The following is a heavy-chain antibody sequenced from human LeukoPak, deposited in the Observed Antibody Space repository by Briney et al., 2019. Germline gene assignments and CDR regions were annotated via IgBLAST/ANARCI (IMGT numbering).Heavy chain of an antibody. Sequence: GGSLRLSCAASGFTFSSYSMNWVRQAPGKGLEWVSYISSSSSTIYYADSVKGRFTISRDNAKNSLYLQMNSLRAEDTAVYFCAKDGGGCHDYWGQGTLITVSS. CDR3: AKDGGGCHDY. V-gene: IGHV3-48*04. CDR1: GFTFSSYS. CDR2: ISSSSSTI. D-gene: IGHD3-16*01. J-gene: IGHJ4*02.